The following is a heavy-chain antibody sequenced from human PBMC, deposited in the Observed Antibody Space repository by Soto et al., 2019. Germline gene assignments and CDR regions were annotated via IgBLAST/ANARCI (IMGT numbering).Heavy chain of an antibody. V-gene: IGHV4-59*01. D-gene: IGHD5-12*01. CDR1: GVSISSDY. CDR3: ARGAAWMDAFDI. Sequence: QVQLQESGPGLVKPSETLSLTCTVSGVSISSDYWTWIRQSPGKGLEWIAYTSHNGTTDYNPSLKSRVTIALDTSKNQFSLKLSSVTAADTAVYYCARGAAWMDAFDIWGQGTKVTVSP. CDR2: TSHNGTT. J-gene: IGHJ3*02.